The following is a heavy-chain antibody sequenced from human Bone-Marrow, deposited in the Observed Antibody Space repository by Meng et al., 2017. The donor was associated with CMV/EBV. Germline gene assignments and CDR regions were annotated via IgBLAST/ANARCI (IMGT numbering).Heavy chain of an antibody. CDR3: VRGLGDLDFDF. Sequence: GGSLRLSCAASGFSVRNVYMSWVRQAPGKGLDWVSVIYAGGSAYYADSVKGRFTISRDNSKNTVVLRMSSLRAEDTAVYYCVRGLGDLDFDFWGQGTRVTVSS. CDR2: IYAGGSA. V-gene: IGHV3-53*01. J-gene: IGHJ4*02. CDR1: GFSVRNVY. D-gene: IGHD1-26*01.